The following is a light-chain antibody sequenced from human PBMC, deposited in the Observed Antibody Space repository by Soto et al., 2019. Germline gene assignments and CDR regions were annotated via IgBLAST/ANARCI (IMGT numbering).Light chain of an antibody. CDR2: DNL. V-gene: IGLV1-51*01. CDR1: NSNIGNNY. CDR3: VAWDDDLSARV. J-gene: IGLJ3*02. Sequence: QSVLTQSPSVSAAPGQKVSISCSGSNSNIGNNYVSWYQQLPGTAPKLLIYDNLKRPSGIPDRFSASKSGTSASLVIRGLRSEDEADYYCVAWDDDLSARVFGGGTKLIVL.